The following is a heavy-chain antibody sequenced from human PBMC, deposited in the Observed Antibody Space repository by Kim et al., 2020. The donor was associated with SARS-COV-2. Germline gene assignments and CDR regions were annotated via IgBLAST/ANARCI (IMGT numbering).Heavy chain of an antibody. CDR1: GFTFSSYA. CDR2: ISGSGGST. CDR3: AKSTCSSTSCYTNYYYYGMDV. J-gene: IGHJ6*02. D-gene: IGHD2-2*02. V-gene: IGHV3-23*01. Sequence: GGSLRLSCAASGFTFSSYAMSWVRQAPGKGLEWVSAISGSGGSTYYADSVKGRFTISRDNSKNTLYLQMNSLRAEDTAVYYCAKSTCSSTSCYTNYYYYGMDVWGQGTTVTVSS.